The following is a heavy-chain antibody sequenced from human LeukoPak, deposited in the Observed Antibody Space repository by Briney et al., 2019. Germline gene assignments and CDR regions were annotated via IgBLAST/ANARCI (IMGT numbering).Heavy chain of an antibody. CDR2: IYHSGST. CDR3: VRYGDYFDY. D-gene: IGHD3-9*01. CDR1: GGSISSGGYS. J-gene: IGHJ4*02. V-gene: IGHV4-30-2*01. Sequence: SETLSLTCAVSGGSISSGGYSWSWIRQPPGKGLEWIGYIYHSGSTYYNPSLKSRVTISVDRSKNQFSLKLSSATAADTAVYYCVRYGDYFDYWGQGTLVTVSS.